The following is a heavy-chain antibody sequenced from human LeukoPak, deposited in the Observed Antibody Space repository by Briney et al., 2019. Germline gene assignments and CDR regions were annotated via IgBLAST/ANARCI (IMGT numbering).Heavy chain of an antibody. V-gene: IGHV4-34*01. CDR1: GGSFSGYY. Sequence: SETLSLTCAVYGGSFSGYYWSWIRQPPGKGLEWIGEINHSGSTNYNPSLKSRVTISVDTSKNQFSLKLSSVTAADTAVYYCARGRVGATAYWGQGTLVTVSS. D-gene: IGHD1-26*01. CDR2: INHSGST. J-gene: IGHJ4*02. CDR3: ARGRVGATAY.